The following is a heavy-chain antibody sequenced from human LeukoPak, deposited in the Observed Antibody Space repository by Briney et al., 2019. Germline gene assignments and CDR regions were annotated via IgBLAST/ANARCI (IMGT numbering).Heavy chain of an antibody. V-gene: IGHV1-69*04. J-gene: IGHJ6*02. CDR1: GGTFSSYA. Sequence: SVKVSFKASGGTFSSYAISWVRQAPGQGLEWMGRIIPILGIANYAQKFQGRVTITADKSTSTAYVELSSLRSEDTAVYYCARDHRGWGRDYYGMDVWGQGTTVTVSS. CDR3: ARDHRGWGRDYYGMDV. D-gene: IGHD6-19*01. CDR2: IIPILGIA.